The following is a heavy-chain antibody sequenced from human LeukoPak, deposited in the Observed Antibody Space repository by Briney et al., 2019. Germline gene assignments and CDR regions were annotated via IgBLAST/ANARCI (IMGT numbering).Heavy chain of an antibody. J-gene: IGHJ5*02. Sequence: SVKVSCKASGYTFTGYYMHWVRQAPAQGLEWMGWINPNSGGTNYAQKFQGRDTMTRDTSISTAYMELSSLRSDDTAVYYCARDHPRGLYNWFDPWGQGTLVTVSS. CDR1: GYTFTGYY. V-gene: IGHV1-2*02. CDR2: INPNSGGT. CDR3: ARDHPRGLYNWFDP.